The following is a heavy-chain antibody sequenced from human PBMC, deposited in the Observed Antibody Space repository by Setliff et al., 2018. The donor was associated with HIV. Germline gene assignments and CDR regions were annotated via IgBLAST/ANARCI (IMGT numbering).Heavy chain of an antibody. Sequence: GESLRLSCAASGFTFSNAWMSWVRQAPGKGLEWVGRIKSKTDGGTTDYAAPVKGRFTISRDDSKNTLYLQMNSLKTEDTAVYYCTTDRGYYNFWSGYYTGAAYYYMDVWGKGTTVTVSS. D-gene: IGHD3-3*01. CDR3: TTDRGYYNFWSGYYTGAAYYYMDV. J-gene: IGHJ6*03. V-gene: IGHV3-15*01. CDR2: IKSKTDGGTT. CDR1: GFTFSNAW.